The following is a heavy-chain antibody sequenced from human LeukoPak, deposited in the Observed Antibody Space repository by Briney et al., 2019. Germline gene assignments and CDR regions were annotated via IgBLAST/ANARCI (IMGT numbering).Heavy chain of an antibody. CDR2: ISSSGSTI. J-gene: IGHJ4*02. Sequence: GGSLRLSCAASGFTLSSYEMNWVRKAPGKGQEWVSYISSSGSTIYYADSVKGRFTISRDNAKNSLSLQMNSLRAEDTAVYYCARTQVRYSYAYYFDYWGQGTLVTVSS. CDR3: ARTQVRYSYAYYFDY. V-gene: IGHV3-48*03. D-gene: IGHD5-18*01. CDR1: GFTLSSYE.